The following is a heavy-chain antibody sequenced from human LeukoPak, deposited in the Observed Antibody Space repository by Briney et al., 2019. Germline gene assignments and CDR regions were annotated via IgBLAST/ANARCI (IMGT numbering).Heavy chain of an antibody. Sequence: SVKVSCKASGGTFSSYAISWVRQAPGQGLEWMGRIIPILGIANYAHKFQGRVTITADKSTSTAYMELSSLRSEDTAVYYCARDRNSGSYYYVDYWGQGTLVTVSS. CDR1: GGTFSSYA. CDR2: IIPILGIA. CDR3: ARDRNSGSYYYVDY. D-gene: IGHD1-26*01. V-gene: IGHV1-69*04. J-gene: IGHJ4*02.